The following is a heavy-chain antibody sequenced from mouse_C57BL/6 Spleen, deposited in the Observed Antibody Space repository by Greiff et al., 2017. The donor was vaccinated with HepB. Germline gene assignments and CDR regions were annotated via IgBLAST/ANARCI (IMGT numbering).Heavy chain of an antibody. Sequence: EVKLEESGPGLVKPSQSLSLTCSVTGYSITSGYYWYCIRQFPGNKLEWLGYISYDGSNNYNPSLKNRISITRDTSTNQFVLKLNSVTTEDTATYYCARSYDQRYFDVWGTGTTVTVSS. V-gene: IGHV3-6*01. CDR1: GYSITSGYY. D-gene: IGHD2-3*01. J-gene: IGHJ1*03. CDR2: ISYDGSN. CDR3: ARSYDQRYFDV.